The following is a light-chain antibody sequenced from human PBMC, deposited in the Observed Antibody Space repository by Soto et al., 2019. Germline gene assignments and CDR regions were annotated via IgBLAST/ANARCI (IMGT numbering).Light chain of an antibody. Sequence: EFVVTQSPATLSLYPGERATLSCMASQSVSSYLAWYQQKPGQAPRLLIYDTSNRATGVPDRFGGSRSGTEFTLTINNLEPEDFAVYYCQQRNVWPPTTFGQGTRLEIK. CDR1: QSVSSY. CDR3: QQRNVWPPTT. V-gene: IGKV3-11*01. CDR2: DTS. J-gene: IGKJ5*01.